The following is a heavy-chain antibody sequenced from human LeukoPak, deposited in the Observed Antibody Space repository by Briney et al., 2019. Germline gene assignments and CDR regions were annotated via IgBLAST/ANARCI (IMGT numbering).Heavy chain of an antibody. V-gene: IGHV3-30*02. CDR2: IRYDGSNK. Sequence: GGSLRLSCAASGFTFSSYGMHWVRQAPGKGLEWVAFIRYDGSNKYYADSVKGRFTISRDNSKNTLYLQMNSLRAEDTAVYYCAKDRGYCSSTSCSNWFDPWGQGTLVTVSS. CDR3: AKDRGYCSSTSCSNWFDP. D-gene: IGHD2-2*01. J-gene: IGHJ5*02. CDR1: GFTFSSYG.